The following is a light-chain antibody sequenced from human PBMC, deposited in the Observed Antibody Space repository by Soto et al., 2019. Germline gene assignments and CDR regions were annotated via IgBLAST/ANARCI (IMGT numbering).Light chain of an antibody. Sequence: EIVMTQSPATLSVSPGERATLSCRASQTVSSNLAWYQQKPGQAPRLLIYGASTRATGIPARFSGSGSGTEFTVTISSLQSEDLAVYYCQQYSTWPLTFGGGTKVEIK. CDR1: QTVSSN. CDR3: QQYSTWPLT. V-gene: IGKV3-15*01. CDR2: GAS. J-gene: IGKJ4*01.